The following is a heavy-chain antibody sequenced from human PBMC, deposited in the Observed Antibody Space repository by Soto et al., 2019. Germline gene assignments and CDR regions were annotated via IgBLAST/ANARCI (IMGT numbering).Heavy chain of an antibody. V-gene: IGHV4-59*11. J-gene: IGHJ6*03. Sequence: PSETLSLTCTVSGDSISSHYWSWIRQPPGKGLEWIGYIYYSGSPKYNPSLKSRVTTSVDTSKNQFSLKLSSVTAADTAVYYCARAYYDFWSGSVYYYMDVWGKGTTVTVSS. D-gene: IGHD3-3*01. CDR1: GDSISSHY. CDR3: ARAYYDFWSGSVYYYMDV. CDR2: IYYSGSP.